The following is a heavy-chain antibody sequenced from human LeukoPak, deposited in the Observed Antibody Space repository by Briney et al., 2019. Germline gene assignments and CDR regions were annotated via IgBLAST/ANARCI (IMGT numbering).Heavy chain of an antibody. Sequence: SETLSLTCTVSGASISSYYWSWIRQPPGKGLEWIAYIYDSGSTNYNPSLKSRVTTSVDTYKNQFSLMLSSVTAADTAVYFCARHGGGWSFDYWGQGTLVTVSS. CDR3: ARHGGGWSFDY. V-gene: IGHV4-59*08. D-gene: IGHD6-19*01. CDR2: IYDSGST. J-gene: IGHJ4*02. CDR1: GASISSYY.